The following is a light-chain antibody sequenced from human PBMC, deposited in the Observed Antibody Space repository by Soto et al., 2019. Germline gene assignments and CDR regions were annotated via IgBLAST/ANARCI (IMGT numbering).Light chain of an antibody. CDR2: GAS. Sequence: ETGLKLSLGTLSLSPGKRATLSCRASQSISSSYLAWYQQRPGQAPRLLIYGASSRATGIPDRFSGSGSGTEFTLTISRLEPEDFAVYYCQQYGSSSWTFGQGTKVDIK. V-gene: IGKV3-20*01. CDR1: QSISSSY. J-gene: IGKJ1*01. CDR3: QQYGSSSWT.